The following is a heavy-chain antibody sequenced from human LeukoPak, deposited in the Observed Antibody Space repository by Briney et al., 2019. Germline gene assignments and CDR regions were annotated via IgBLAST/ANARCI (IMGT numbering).Heavy chain of an antibody. Sequence: ASVTVSCKASGGTFSSYAISWVRQAPGQGLEWVGGIIPIFGTAHYAQKFQGRVTITADESTSTAYMELSSLRSEDTAVYYCARRRCSGGSCYPVSNYYYYYYMDVWGKGTTVTVSS. CDR3: ARRRCSGGSCYPVSNYYYYYYMDV. CDR1: GGTFSSYA. D-gene: IGHD2-15*01. J-gene: IGHJ6*03. V-gene: IGHV1-69*13. CDR2: IIPIFGTA.